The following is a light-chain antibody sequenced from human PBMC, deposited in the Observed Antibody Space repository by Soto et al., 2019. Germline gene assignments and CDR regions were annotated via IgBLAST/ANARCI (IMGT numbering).Light chain of an antibody. CDR1: QGISSY. CDR2: AAS. V-gene: IGKV1-9*01. Sequence: DIQLTQSPSFLSASVGDRVTITCRAGQGISSYLAWYQQKPGKAPKLLIYAASTLQSGVPSRFSGSGSGTEFTLTISSLQPEDFATYYCQQLNSYPRTFGGGTKVEIK. CDR3: QQLNSYPRT. J-gene: IGKJ4*01.